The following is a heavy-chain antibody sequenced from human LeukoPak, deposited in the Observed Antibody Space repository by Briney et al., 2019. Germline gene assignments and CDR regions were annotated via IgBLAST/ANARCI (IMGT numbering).Heavy chain of an antibody. V-gene: IGHV1-69*01. CDR3: ARRSCDFYPNFVY. CDR2: SIPIFGTA. J-gene: IGHJ4*02. CDR1: GGTFSSYA. Sequence: VKVSCKASGGTFSSYAISWVRQAPGQGLEWMGGSIPIFGTANYAQKFQGRVTITADESMSTAYMELSSLRSEDTAVYYCARRSCDFYPNFVYWGQGTLVTVSS. D-gene: IGHD2-21*02.